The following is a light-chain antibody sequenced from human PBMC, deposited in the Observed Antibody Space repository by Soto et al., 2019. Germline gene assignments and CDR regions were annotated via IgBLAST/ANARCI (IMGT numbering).Light chain of an antibody. Sequence: MTQSPATLSVSPGERATLSCRASQSVRSYLNWYQQKPGKAPKLLIFAASSLQSGVSSRFSGSGSGTDFTLTISSLQPEDFATYYCQQSYDAPLTFGGGTKLAIK. V-gene: IGKV1-39*01. CDR2: AAS. CDR3: QQSYDAPLT. CDR1: QSVRSY. J-gene: IGKJ4*01.